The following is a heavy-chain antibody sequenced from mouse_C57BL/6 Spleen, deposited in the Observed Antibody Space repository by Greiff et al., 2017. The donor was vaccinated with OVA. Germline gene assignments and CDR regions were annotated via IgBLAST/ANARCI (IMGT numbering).Heavy chain of an antibody. Sequence: DVMLVESGGGLVKPGGSLKLSCAASGFTFSSYAMSWVRQTPEKRLEWVATISDGGSYTYYPDNVKGRFTISRDNAKNNLYLQMSHLKSEDTAMYYCARDRYGKGFDYWGQGTTLTVSS. D-gene: IGHD2-1*01. CDR3: ARDRYGKGFDY. J-gene: IGHJ2*01. CDR2: ISDGGSYT. V-gene: IGHV5-4*01. CDR1: GFTFSSYA.